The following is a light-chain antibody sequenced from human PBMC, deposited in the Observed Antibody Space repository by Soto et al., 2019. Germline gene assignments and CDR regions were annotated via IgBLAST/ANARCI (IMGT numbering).Light chain of an antibody. CDR3: QQRSNWPPAT. J-gene: IGKJ5*01. CDR1: QSFRGL. V-gene: IGKV3-11*01. Sequence: EVVLTQSPVTLSLSPGERATLSCRASQSFRGLLAWYQQKPGQAPRLLIYDAYNRATGIPARFSGSGSGTDFTLTINSLEPEDFAVYYCQQRSNWPPATFGQGTRLEIK. CDR2: DAY.